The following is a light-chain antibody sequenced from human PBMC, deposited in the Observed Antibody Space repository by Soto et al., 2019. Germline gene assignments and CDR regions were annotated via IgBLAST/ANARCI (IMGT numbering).Light chain of an antibody. Sequence: EIVLTQSPATLSLSPGERATLSCRASQSVSSYLAWYQQKPGQAPRLLIYDASNRATGIPARFSGSGSGTDFTLIISSLEPQDFTVYYCQQRSNWPRTFGPGTKVDIK. CDR3: QQRSNWPRT. CDR2: DAS. J-gene: IGKJ3*01. CDR1: QSVSSY. V-gene: IGKV3-11*01.